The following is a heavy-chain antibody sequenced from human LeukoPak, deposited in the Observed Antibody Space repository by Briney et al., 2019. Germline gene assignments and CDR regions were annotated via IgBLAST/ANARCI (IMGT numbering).Heavy chain of an antibody. CDR1: GFTLSNYW. Sequence: GGSLRLSCAASGFTLSNYWMAWVRQAPGKGLEWVSFISGSSTTKYYVDSVKGRFTISRDNAKNSLYLQMNSLRAEDTAVYYCARVRVGYYFDYWGQGTLVTVSS. CDR2: ISGSSTTK. V-gene: IGHV3-48*01. D-gene: IGHD1-14*01. J-gene: IGHJ4*02. CDR3: ARVRVGYYFDY.